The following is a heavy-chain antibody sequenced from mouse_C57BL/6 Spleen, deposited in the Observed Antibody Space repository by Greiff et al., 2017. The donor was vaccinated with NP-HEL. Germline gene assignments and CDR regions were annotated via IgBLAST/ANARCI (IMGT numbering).Heavy chain of an antibody. CDR3: ARSDGYYVSAY. V-gene: IGHV1-61*01. Sequence: QVQLQQPGAELVRPGASVTLSCKASGYTFTSYWMDWVKQRPGQGLEWIGNIYPSDSETHYNQKFKDKATLTVDKSSSTAYMQLSSLTSEDSAVYYCARSDGYYVSAYWGQGTLVTVSA. D-gene: IGHD2-3*01. J-gene: IGHJ3*01. CDR2: IYPSDSET. CDR1: GYTFTSYW.